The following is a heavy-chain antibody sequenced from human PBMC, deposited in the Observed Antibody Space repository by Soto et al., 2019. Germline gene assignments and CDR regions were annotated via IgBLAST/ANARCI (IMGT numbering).Heavy chain of an antibody. Sequence: QITLKESGPTLVQPTQTLTLTCTFSGFSLSTSGVGVGWIRQPPGKALEWLALIYWDDDKRYSPSLKSRLTITKDTSKNQVVLTMTNMDPVDTATYYCAHTRDFMTTVTTLFGYWGQGTLVTVSS. J-gene: IGHJ4*02. V-gene: IGHV2-5*02. CDR2: IYWDDDK. D-gene: IGHD4-17*01. CDR1: GFSLSTSGVG. CDR3: AHTRDFMTTVTTLFGY.